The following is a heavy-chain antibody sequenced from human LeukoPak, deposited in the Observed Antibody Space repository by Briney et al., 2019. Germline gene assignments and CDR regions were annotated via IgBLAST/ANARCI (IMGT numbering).Heavy chain of an antibody. Sequence: GGSLRLSCAASGFTFSSYAMSWVRQAPGKGLEWVSAIRGSGGSTYYADSVKGRFTISRDNSKNTLYLQMNSLRAEDTAVYYCAKDGQGSGRGRIYYFDYWGQGTLVTVSS. V-gene: IGHV3-23*01. CDR1: GFTFSSYA. D-gene: IGHD3-10*01. CDR2: IRGSGGST. J-gene: IGHJ4*02. CDR3: AKDGQGSGRGRIYYFDY.